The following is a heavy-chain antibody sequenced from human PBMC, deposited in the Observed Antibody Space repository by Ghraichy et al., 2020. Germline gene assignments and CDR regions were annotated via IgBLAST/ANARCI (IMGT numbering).Heavy chain of an antibody. D-gene: IGHD3-22*01. CDR2: IKQDGSEK. CDR1: GFTFSSYW. V-gene: IGHV3-7*01. Sequence: GGSLRLSCAASGFTFSSYWMSWVRQAPGKGLEWVANIKQDGSEKYYVDSVKGRFTISRDNAKNSLYLQMNSLRAEDTAVYYCARVFSDYYDSSGYSKSGFDYWGQGTLVTVSS. J-gene: IGHJ4*02. CDR3: ARVFSDYYDSSGYSKSGFDY.